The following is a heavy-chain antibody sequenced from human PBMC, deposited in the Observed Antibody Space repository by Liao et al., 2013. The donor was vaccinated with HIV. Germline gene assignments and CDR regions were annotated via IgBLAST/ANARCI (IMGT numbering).Heavy chain of an antibody. CDR2: ISTSGST. CDR3: GRGSVGYCSTSSCYPNWFDP. J-gene: IGHJ5*02. D-gene: IGHD2-2*01. Sequence: QVQLHESGPGLVKPSQTLSLTCTVTGGSISSGSYFWSWIRQPAGKGLEWIGRISTSGSTNYNPSLKSRVTISADSSKNQFSLKLSSVTAADTAMYYCGRGSVGYCSTSSCYPNWFDPWGQGTLVTVSS. V-gene: IGHV4-61*02. CDR1: GGSISSGSYF.